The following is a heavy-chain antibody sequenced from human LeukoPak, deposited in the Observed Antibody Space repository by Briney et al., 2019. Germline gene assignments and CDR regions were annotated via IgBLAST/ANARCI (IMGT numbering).Heavy chain of an antibody. Sequence: PGGSLRLSCAASGFTFSSYEMDWVLQAPGKGLEWVSYISSSGSTIYYADSVKGRFTISRDNAKNSLYLQMNSLRAEDTAVYYCARSPGLYSYGSVYWGQGTLVTVSS. CDR1: GFTFSSYE. D-gene: IGHD5-18*01. CDR2: ISSSGSTI. J-gene: IGHJ4*02. V-gene: IGHV3-48*03. CDR3: ARSPGLYSYGSVY.